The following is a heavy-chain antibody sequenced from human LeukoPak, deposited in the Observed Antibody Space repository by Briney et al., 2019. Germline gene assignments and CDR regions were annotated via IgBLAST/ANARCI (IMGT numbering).Heavy chain of an antibody. J-gene: IGHJ6*02. Sequence: KPSETLSLTCTVSGGSISSYYWSWIRQPPGKGLEWIGYIYYSGSTNYNPSLKSRVTMSVDTSKNHFSLKLSSVTAADTAMYYCARDSYYYGMDVWGQGTTVTVSS. V-gene: IGHV4-59*12. CDR1: GGSISSYY. CDR3: ARDSYYYGMDV. CDR2: IYYSGST.